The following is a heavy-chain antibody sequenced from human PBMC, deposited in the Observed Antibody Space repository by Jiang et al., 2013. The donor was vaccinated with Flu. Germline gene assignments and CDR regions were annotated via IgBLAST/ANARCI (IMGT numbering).Heavy chain of an antibody. J-gene: IGHJ4*02. CDR1: GYSFTSYW. V-gene: IGHV5-10-1*01. D-gene: IGHD3-10*01. CDR2: IDPSDSYT. CDR3: ARQSRSGSYYVRTDFDY. Sequence: GAEVKKPGESVKISCKGSGYSFTSYWIGWVRQMPGKGLEWMGRIDPSDSYTNYSPSFQGHVTISADKSISTAYLQWSSLKASDTAVYYCARQSRSGSYYVRTDFDYWGQGTLVTVSS.